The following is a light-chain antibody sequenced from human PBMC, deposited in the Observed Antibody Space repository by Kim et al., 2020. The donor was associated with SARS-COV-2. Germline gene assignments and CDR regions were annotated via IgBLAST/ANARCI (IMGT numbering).Light chain of an antibody. Sequence: ASVGDRVTITCRASQNISNDLGWYQQQPGKAPKRLIYATSTLQSGVPSRFSGSGSETEFTLTISSLQPEDFATYYCQQNNSFPLTFGGGTKVDIK. CDR2: ATS. CDR3: QQNNSFPLT. J-gene: IGKJ4*01. V-gene: IGKV1-17*01. CDR1: QNISND.